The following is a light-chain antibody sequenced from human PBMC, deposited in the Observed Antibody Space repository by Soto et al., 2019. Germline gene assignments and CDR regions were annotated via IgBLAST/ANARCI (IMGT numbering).Light chain of an antibody. J-gene: IGLJ1*01. CDR3: SSYTSGSTLYV. CDR2: ASS. V-gene: IGLV2-14*01. Sequence: QSALTQPASVSGSPGQSITVSCTLTSSDVGSYNYVSWYQHHPGKAPRLMIYASSNRPSGVSHRFSGSRSGNTASLTISGLQAEDEADYYCSSYTSGSTLYVFGTGTKVTVL. CDR1: SSDVGSYNY.